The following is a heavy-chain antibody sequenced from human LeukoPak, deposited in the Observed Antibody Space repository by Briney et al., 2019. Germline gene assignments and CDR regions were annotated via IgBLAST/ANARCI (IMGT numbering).Heavy chain of an antibody. D-gene: IGHD6-19*01. CDR2: ISGSGDTT. J-gene: IGHJ4*02. Sequence: GGSLRLSCAASGFTFSSYAMTWVRQAPGRGLEWVSAISGSGDTTFYADSVKGRFTISRDNSRNTLFLQMNSLRAEDTAVYYCAKPPSPGITVTGYFEYWGQGTLVTVSS. V-gene: IGHV3-23*01. CDR3: AKPPSPGITVTGYFEY. CDR1: GFTFSSYA.